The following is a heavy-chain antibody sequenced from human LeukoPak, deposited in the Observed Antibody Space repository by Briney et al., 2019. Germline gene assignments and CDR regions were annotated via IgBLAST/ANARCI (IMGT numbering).Heavy chain of an antibody. CDR3: ARSVAGYSSGWYPLGY. J-gene: IGHJ4*02. CDR2: INPNSGGT. V-gene: IGHV1-2*02. CDR1: GYTFTGYY. Sequence: GASVKVSCKASGYTFTGYYMHWVRQAPGQGLEWMGWINPNSGGTNYAQKFQGRVNMTRDTSISTAYMELSRLRSDDTAVYYCARSVAGYSSGWYPLGYWGQGTLVTVSS. D-gene: IGHD6-19*01.